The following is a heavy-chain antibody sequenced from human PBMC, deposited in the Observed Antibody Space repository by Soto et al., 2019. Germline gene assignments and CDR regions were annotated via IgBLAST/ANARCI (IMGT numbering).Heavy chain of an antibody. J-gene: IGHJ4*02. CDR1: GYTFTSYY. D-gene: IGHD3-22*01. CDR3: AKGITGPKGYDSSGYFSGLDY. V-gene: IGHV1-46*01. Sequence: ASVKVSCKASGYTFTSYYMHWVRQAPGQGLEWMGIINPSGGSTSYAQKFQGRVTMTRDTSTSTVYMEMCSLRSEDTAVYYCAKGITGPKGYDSSGYFSGLDYWGQGTLVTVSS. CDR2: INPSGGST.